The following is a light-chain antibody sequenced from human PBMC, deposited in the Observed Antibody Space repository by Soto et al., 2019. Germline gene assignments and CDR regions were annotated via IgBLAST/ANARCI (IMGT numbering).Light chain of an antibody. J-gene: IGKJ5*01. V-gene: IGKV1-39*01. CDR2: AAS. CDR3: QQLNSYPIT. Sequence: DIQMTQSPSSLSASVGDRVTITCRASQTISGYLNWYQQKPGKAPELLIYAASTLQSGVPSRFSGSGSGTDSTLTISSLQPEDFETYYCQQLNSYPITFGQGTRLEIK. CDR1: QTISGY.